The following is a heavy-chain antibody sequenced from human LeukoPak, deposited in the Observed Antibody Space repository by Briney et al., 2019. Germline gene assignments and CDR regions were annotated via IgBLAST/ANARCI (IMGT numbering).Heavy chain of an antibody. CDR3: TRDLSGHYSIDY. J-gene: IGHJ4*02. Sequence: PGGSLRLSCAASGFTFSSYAIHWVRQAPGKGLEWVAFISNNGRNQDYADSVKGRFTISRDNSKNTLYLQVNSLRPEDTAVYYCTRDLSGHYSIDYWGQGTLVTVSS. V-gene: IGHV3-30*04. CDR2: ISNNGRNQ. D-gene: IGHD3-22*01. CDR1: GFTFSSYA.